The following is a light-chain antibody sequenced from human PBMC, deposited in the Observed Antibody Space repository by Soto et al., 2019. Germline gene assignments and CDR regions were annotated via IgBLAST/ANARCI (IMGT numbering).Light chain of an antibody. J-gene: IGKJ5*01. CDR2: GAS. Sequence: EIVMTQSPATLSVSPGERATLSCRASQSVSSNLAWYQQKPGQAPRLLIYGASTRATGIPARFSGSGSETDFTLTISSLQSEDFAVYYCQQYNSWPLTFGQGTRLEIK. V-gene: IGKV3-15*01. CDR3: QQYNSWPLT. CDR1: QSVSSN.